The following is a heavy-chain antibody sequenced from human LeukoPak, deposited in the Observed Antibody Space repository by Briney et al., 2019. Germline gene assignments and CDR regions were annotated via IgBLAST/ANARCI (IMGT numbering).Heavy chain of an antibody. CDR2: IDPYTGNT. V-gene: IGHV1-2*02. Sequence: ASVKVSCKASGYTFVGYCLHWVRHAPGQGLEWMAWIDPYTGNTHFAQKFQGMITVTRDTSISTTYMELSWLTSDDTALYYCAREYSASEHWGQGTLVTVSS. CDR3: AREYSASEH. CDR1: GYTFVGYC. D-gene: IGHD5-12*01. J-gene: IGHJ1*01.